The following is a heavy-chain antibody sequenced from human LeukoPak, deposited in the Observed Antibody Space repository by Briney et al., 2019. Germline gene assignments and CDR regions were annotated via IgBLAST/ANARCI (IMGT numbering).Heavy chain of an antibody. D-gene: IGHD3-10*01. V-gene: IGHV1-18*01. Sequence: ASVKVSCKASGYTFTSYGISWVRRAPGQGLEWMGWISAYNGNTNYAQKLQGRVTMTTDTSTSTAYMELRSLRSDDTAVYYCARVVSPSRRYYFDYWGQGTLVTVSS. J-gene: IGHJ4*02. CDR3: ARVVSPSRRYYFDY. CDR2: ISAYNGNT. CDR1: GYTFTSYG.